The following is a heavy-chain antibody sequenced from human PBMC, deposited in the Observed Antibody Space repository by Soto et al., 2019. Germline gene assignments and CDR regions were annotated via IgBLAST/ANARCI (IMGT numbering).Heavy chain of an antibody. Sequence: QLQLQESGPGLVKPSETLSLTCTVSGGSISSSSYYWGWIRQPPGKGLEWIGSIYYSGSTYYNPSLKTRVTISVDTSKNQFSLKLSSVTAADTAVYYRARHPPLITIAANWGQGTLVTVSS. V-gene: IGHV4-39*01. CDR2: IYYSGST. J-gene: IGHJ4*02. D-gene: IGHD3-3*01. CDR1: GGSISSSSYY. CDR3: ARHPPLITIAAN.